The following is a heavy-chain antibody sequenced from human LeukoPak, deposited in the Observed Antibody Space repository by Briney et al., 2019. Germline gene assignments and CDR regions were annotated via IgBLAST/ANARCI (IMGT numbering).Heavy chain of an antibody. Sequence: RPGRSLRLSCGASGFIFSDYAMHWVRQAPGMGLEWVSRINWNGGSTGYAGSVKGRFTISRDNAKNSLYLQMNRLRAEDTALYYCARVSDISVAAYFDYWGQGTLVTVSS. CDR3: ARVSDISVAAYFDY. V-gene: IGHV3-20*04. CDR2: INWNGGST. CDR1: GFIFSDYA. D-gene: IGHD6-19*01. J-gene: IGHJ4*02.